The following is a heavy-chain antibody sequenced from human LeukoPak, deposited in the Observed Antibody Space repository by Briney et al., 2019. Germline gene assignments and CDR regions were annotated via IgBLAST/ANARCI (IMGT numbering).Heavy chain of an antibody. J-gene: IGHJ4*02. D-gene: IGHD6-13*01. CDR3: ARVGQQLVLSEYDY. CDR1: GYTFTGYY. V-gene: IGHV1-2*02. Sequence: ASVKVSCKASGYTFTGYYMHWVRQAPGQGLEWMGWINPNSGGTNYAQKFQGRVTMTRDTSITTAYMELSRLRSDDTAVYYCARVGQQLVLSEYDYWGQGTLVTVSS. CDR2: INPNSGGT.